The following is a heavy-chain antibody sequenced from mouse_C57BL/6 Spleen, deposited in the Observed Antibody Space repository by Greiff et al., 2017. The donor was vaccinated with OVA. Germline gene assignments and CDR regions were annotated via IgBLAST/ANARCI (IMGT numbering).Heavy chain of an antibody. D-gene: IGHD2-12*01. CDR3: ASYDGVFDY. V-gene: IGHV3-6*01. CDR1: GYSITSGYY. Sequence: DVKLQESGPGLVKPSQSLSLTCSVTGYSITSGYYWNWIRQFPGNKLEWMGYISYDGSNNYNPSLKNRISITRDTSKNQFFLKLNSVTTEDTATYYCASYDGVFDYWGQGTTLTVSS. CDR2: ISYDGSN. J-gene: IGHJ2*01.